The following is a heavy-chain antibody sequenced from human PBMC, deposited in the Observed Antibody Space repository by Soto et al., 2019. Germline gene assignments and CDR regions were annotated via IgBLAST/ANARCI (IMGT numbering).Heavy chain of an antibody. J-gene: IGHJ4*02. Sequence: SETLSLTCVVSGGSISSGGYSWSWIRQPPGKGLEWIGYIYHSGSTYYNPSLKSRVTISVDRSKNQFSLKLSSVTAADTAVYYCARASGIAVAGLDYWGQGTLVTVSS. V-gene: IGHV4-30-2*01. D-gene: IGHD6-19*01. CDR1: GGSISSGGYS. CDR3: ARASGIAVAGLDY. CDR2: IYHSGST.